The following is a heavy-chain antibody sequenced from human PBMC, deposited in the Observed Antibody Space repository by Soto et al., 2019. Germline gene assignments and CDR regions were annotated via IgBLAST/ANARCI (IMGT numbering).Heavy chain of an antibody. J-gene: IGHJ6*02. CDR2: IWYDGSHK. Sequence: QVQLVESGGGVVQPGTSLRLSCEASGFIFSSFGMHWVRQAPGMGPEWVAFIWYDGSHKYYAESVKGRFTISRDNSKNKLYLQVNSLRAEDTAVYYCARDTERFGELLRSTMYVWGQETTVTVSS. CDR1: GFIFSSFG. D-gene: IGHD3-10*01. CDR3: ARDTERFGELLRSTMYV. V-gene: IGHV3-33*01.